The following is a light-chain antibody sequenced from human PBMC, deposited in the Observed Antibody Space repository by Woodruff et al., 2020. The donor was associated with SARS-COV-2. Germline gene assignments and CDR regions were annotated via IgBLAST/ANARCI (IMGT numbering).Light chain of an antibody. V-gene: IGLV2-14*01. Sequence: LMIYEVSNRPSAVSGRFSGSKSGNTASLTISGLQTGDEADYYCSSYTSTNLFGPGTKVTVL. CDR3: SSYTSTNL. CDR2: EVS. J-gene: IGLJ1*01.